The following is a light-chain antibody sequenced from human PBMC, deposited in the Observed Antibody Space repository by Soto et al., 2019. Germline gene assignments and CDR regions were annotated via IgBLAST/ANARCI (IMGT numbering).Light chain of an antibody. Sequence: QSVLTQPPSASGTPGQRVTISCSGSSSNIGSNTVNWYQQFPGTAPTLLIYNINQRPSGVPERFSHSKSGTSASLAISGLQSEDEADYFCAAWDDSLNGYVFGTGTKVTVL. V-gene: IGLV1-44*01. CDR2: NIN. CDR3: AAWDDSLNGYV. J-gene: IGLJ1*01. CDR1: SSNIGSNT.